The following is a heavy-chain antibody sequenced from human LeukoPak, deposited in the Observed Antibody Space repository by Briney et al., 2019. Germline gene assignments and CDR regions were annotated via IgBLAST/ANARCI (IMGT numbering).Heavy chain of an antibody. Sequence: ASVKVSCKASGYTFTSYAMHWLRQAPGQRLEWMGWINAGNGNTKYSQKFQGRVTITRDTSASTAYMELSSLRSEDTAVYYCARLDSSGYYFHDAFDIWGQGTMVTVSS. CDR1: GYTFTSYA. CDR3: ARLDSSGYYFHDAFDI. D-gene: IGHD3-22*01. J-gene: IGHJ3*02. V-gene: IGHV1-3*01. CDR2: INAGNGNT.